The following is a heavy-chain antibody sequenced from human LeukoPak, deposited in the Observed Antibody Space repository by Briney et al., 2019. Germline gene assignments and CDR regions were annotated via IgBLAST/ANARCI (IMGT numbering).Heavy chain of an antibody. CDR3: AKSLFTSAAGSGRASDI. J-gene: IGHJ3*02. CDR1: GFIFKDFP. D-gene: IGHD3-10*01. Sequence: GGSLRLSCAVSGFIFKDFPMTWVRQAPGKGLEWLSGISTGGDLTFHADSLKGRFTISRDNYKNTLYLQMDSLRAEDTAVYYCAKSLFTSAAGSGRASDIWGQGTMVTVSS. V-gene: IGHV3-23*01. CDR2: ISTGGDLT.